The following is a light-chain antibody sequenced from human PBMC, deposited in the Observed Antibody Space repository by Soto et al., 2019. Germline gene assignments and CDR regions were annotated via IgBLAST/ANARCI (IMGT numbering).Light chain of an antibody. CDR3: QQYNNWPT. CDR1: QSVSSN. CDR2: GGS. Sequence: IVLTQSTGTLSLSPGERATLSCRASQSVSSNHLAWYQQKPGQAPRLLIYGGSSRATGIPARFSGSGSGTEFTLTISSLQSEDFAVYYCQQYNNWPTFGQGTKVDIK. J-gene: IGKJ1*01. V-gene: IGKV3-15*01.